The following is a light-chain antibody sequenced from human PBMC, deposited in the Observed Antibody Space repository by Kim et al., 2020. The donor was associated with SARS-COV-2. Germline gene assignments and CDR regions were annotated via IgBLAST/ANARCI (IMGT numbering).Light chain of an antibody. V-gene: IGKV3-20*01. J-gene: IGKJ2*01. CDR1: QSVSSSY. Sequence: EIVLTQSPGTLSLSPGERATLSCRASQSVSSSYLACYQQKPGQPPRLLIYGASSRATDIPDRFIGGGSGTDFTLTISRLEPEDFAVYYCQHSGGSAPYTFGQGTKLEI. CDR3: QHSGGSAPYT. CDR2: GAS.